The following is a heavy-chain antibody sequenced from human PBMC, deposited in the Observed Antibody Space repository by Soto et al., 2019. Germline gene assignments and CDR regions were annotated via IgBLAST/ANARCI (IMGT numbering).Heavy chain of an antibody. CDR1: SGSISSSNW. V-gene: IGHV4-4*02. J-gene: IGHJ4*02. CDR3: AGGTSSWFDY. CDR2: IYHSGST. Sequence: KTSETLSLTCAVSSGSISSSNWWSWVRQPPGKGLEWIGEIYHSGSTNYNPSLKSRVTISVDKSKNQFSLTVNSVTAADTAVYYCAGGTSSWFDYWGQGTRVTVSS. D-gene: IGHD6-13*01.